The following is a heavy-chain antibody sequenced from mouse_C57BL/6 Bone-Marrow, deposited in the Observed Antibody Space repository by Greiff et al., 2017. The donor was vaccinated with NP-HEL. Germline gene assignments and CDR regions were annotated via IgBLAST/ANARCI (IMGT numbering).Heavy chain of an antibody. D-gene: IGHD1-3*01. Sequence: QVQLQQPGAELVKPGASVKLSCKASGYTFTSYWMHWVKQRPGRGLEWIGRIDPNSGGTNYNEKFKSKATLTVDKSSSTAYMQLSSLTSEDSAVYFCDKPRSSDGIYFDYWGQGTTLTVSS. CDR2: IDPNSGGT. CDR1: GYTFTSYW. J-gene: IGHJ2*01. V-gene: IGHV1-72*01. CDR3: DKPRSSDGIYFDY.